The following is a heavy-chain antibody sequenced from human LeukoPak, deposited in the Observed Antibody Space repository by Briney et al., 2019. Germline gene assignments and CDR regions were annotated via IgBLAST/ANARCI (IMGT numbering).Heavy chain of an antibody. Sequence: GASVKVSCKASEYMFNSDGINWVRQAPGQGLEWMGWINTNTGNPTYAQAFTGRFVFSLDTSVSVAFLQISNLKAEDTAVYYGARDGSVPDFWSGNRSGMDVWGQGTTVTVSS. V-gene: IGHV7-4-1*04. CDR1: EYMFNSDG. D-gene: IGHD3-3*01. CDR3: ARDGSVPDFWSGNRSGMDV. J-gene: IGHJ6*02. CDR2: INTNTGNP.